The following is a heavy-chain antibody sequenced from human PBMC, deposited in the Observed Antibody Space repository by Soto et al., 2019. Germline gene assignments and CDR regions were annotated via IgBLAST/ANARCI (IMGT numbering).Heavy chain of an antibody. CDR1: GTRVSSYIDA. CDR2: TYYRSKSNN. D-gene: IGHD6-19*01. Sequence: SLTLSLTCAFSGTRVSSYIDAWQWTRQSPSRGLEGRGMTYYRSKSNNDYAVSVKSRITINPDTSKDQFSLQVHSVTPEDTAVYYGARDSSGEAVASINFDDRGHGTPVTVSS. CDR3: ARDSSGEAVASINFDD. J-gene: IGHJ4*01. V-gene: IGHV6-1*01.